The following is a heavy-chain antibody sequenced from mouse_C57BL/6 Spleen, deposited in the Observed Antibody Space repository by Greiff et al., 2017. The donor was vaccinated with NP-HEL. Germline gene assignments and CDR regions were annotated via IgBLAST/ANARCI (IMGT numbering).Heavy chain of an antibody. Sequence: VQLQQSGPELVKPGASVKISCKASGYSFTGYYMNWVKQSPEKSLEWIGEINPSTGGTTYNQKFKAKATLTVDKSSSTAYMQLKSLTSEDSAVYYCARYRREGFDYWGQGTTLTVSS. CDR3: ARYRREGFDY. J-gene: IGHJ2*01. CDR1: GYSFTGYY. V-gene: IGHV1-42*01. CDR2: INPSTGGT.